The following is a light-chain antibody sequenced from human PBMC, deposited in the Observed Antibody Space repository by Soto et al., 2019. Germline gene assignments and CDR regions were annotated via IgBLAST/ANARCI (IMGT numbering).Light chain of an antibody. CDR3: QQSYSTPFT. V-gene: IGKV1-39*01. CDR2: AAS. J-gene: IGKJ3*01. Sequence: DIQMTQSPSSLSASVGDRVTITCRASQSITSYLNWYQQKPGKAPKFLIYAASSLQSGVPSRFSGSGSGTDFTLTISSLQPEDFATYDCQQSYSTPFTFGPGTKVDIK. CDR1: QSITSY.